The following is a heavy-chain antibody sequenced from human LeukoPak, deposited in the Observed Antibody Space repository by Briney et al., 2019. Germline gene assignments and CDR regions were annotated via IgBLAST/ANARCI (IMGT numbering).Heavy chain of an antibody. CDR2: ISGGNT. CDR1: GFTFSSYS. D-gene: IGHD3-22*01. Sequence: GGSLRLSCAASGFTFSSYSMNWVRQAPGKGLEWVSGISGGNTYYADSVKGRFTISRDNSKNTLYLRMNSLRADDTAVYFCARRAGALYYYDTSGPFDHWGRGTLVTVSS. J-gene: IGHJ4*02. V-gene: IGHV3-23*01. CDR3: ARRAGALYYYDTSGPFDH.